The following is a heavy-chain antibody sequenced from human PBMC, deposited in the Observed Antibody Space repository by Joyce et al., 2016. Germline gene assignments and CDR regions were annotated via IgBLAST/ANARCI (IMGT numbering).Heavy chain of an antibody. D-gene: IGHD3-16*01. CDR2: ISATSYYI. CDR3: ARGGISYYYAMDV. CDR1: GSTFSSSS. Sequence: QLVESGGGVVKAGGSLRLSCEASGSTFSSSSMSWFRQGPGKGLEGGAAISATSYYIFHAETVRGRFTVSRDNAKKTLYLQMNSLRAEDSAVFYCARGGISYYYAMDVWGQGTTVTVSS. V-gene: IGHV3-21*01. J-gene: IGHJ6*02.